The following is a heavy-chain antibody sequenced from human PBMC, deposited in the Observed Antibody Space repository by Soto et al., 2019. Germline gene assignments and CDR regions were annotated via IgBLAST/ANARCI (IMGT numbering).Heavy chain of an antibody. J-gene: IGHJ6*03. CDR2: INHSGST. D-gene: IGHD2-2*01. CDR3: ARGFPAANYYYYYMDV. Sequence: SETLSLTCAVYGGSFSGYYWSWIRQPPGKGLEWIGEINHSGSTNYNPSLKSRVTISVDTSKNQFSLKLSSVTAADTAVYYCARGFPAANYYYYYMDVWGKGTTVTVSS. CDR1: GGSFSGYY. V-gene: IGHV4-34*01.